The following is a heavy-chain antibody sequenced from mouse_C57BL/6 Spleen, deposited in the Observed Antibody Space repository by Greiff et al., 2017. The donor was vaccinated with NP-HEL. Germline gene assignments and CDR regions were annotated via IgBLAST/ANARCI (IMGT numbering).Heavy chain of an antibody. D-gene: IGHD2-3*01. CDR1: GYTFTDYN. Sequence: VQLQQSGPELVKPGASVKMSCKASGYTFTDYNMHWVKQSHGKSLEWIGYINPNNGGTSYNQKFKGKATLTVNKSSSTAYMELRSLTSEDSAVYYCAKGWLPYYYAMDYWGQGTSVTVSS. V-gene: IGHV1-22*01. J-gene: IGHJ4*01. CDR2: INPNNGGT. CDR3: AKGWLPYYYAMDY.